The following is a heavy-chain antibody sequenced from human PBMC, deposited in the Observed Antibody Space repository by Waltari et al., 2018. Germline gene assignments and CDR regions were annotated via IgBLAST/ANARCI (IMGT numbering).Heavy chain of an antibody. CDR1: GFTFDPHA. Sequence: EVQLLESGGVLVHPGGSLRLSCAASGFTFDPHAMPWVRQAPGKGLEGVAYITGSGSTVHYADSVKGRFIISRDNSNKTLYLQINSLRAEDTALYYCARSGNSAWYFGVFLDYWGQGSRVTVSS. CDR3: ARSGNSAWYFGVFLDY. D-gene: IGHD6-19*01. V-gene: IGHV3-23*01. J-gene: IGHJ4*02. CDR2: ITGSGSTV.